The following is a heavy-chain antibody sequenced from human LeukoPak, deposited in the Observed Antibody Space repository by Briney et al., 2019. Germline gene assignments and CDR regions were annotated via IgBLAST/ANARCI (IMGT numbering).Heavy chain of an antibody. D-gene: IGHD3-3*01. V-gene: IGHV3-30*02. CDR2: IRYDGSNK. Sequence: GGSLRLSCAASRFTFSSYGMHWVRQAPGKGLEWVAFIRYDGSNKYYADSVKGRFTISRDNSKNTLYLQMNSLRAEDTAVYYCAKGGAYDFWSGYLVYWGQGTLVTVSS. CDR1: RFTFSSYG. CDR3: AKGGAYDFWSGYLVY. J-gene: IGHJ4*02.